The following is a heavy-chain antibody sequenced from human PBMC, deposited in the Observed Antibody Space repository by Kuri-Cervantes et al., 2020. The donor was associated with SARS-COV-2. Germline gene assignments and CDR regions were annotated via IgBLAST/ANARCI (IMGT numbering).Heavy chain of an antibody. D-gene: IGHD3-16*01. V-gene: IGHV3-21*01. CDR1: GFTLSSYS. Sequence: GGSLRLSCAASGFTLSSYSMNWVRRAPGKGLEWVSSISSSSSYIFYGDSVKGRFTISRDKAKNSLYLQMNSLRAEDTAVYYCAREGERRAVDIWGQGTMVTVSS. J-gene: IGHJ3*02. CDR2: ISSSSSYI. CDR3: AREGERRAVDI.